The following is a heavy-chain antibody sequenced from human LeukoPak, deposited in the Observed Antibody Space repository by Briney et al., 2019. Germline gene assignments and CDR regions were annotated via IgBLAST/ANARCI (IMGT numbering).Heavy chain of an antibody. V-gene: IGHV1-69*05. CDR1: GGTFSSYA. J-gene: IGHJ3*02. Sequence: SVKVSCKASGGTFSSYAISWVRQAPGQGLEWMGRIIPIFGTANYAQKFQGRDTITTDESTSTAYMELSSLRSEDTAVYYCAGDMTMWDNWNYGPAFEIWGQGTMVTVSS. CDR2: IIPIFGTA. D-gene: IGHD1-7*01. CDR3: AGDMTMWDNWNYGPAFEI.